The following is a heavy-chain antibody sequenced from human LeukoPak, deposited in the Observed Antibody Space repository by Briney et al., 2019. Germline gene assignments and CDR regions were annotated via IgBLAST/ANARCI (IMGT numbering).Heavy chain of an antibody. V-gene: IGHV4-39*01. CDR2: IYFSGNT. J-gene: IGHJ5*02. CDR3: ARHESGREPWFDP. CDR1: GGSISSSGYY. D-gene: IGHD1-14*01. Sequence: TSGTLSLTCSVSGGSISSSGYYWGWIRQPPGKGLEWIGSIYFSGNTYYSPSLKSRVIISVDTSKNQFSLKLSSVTAADTAVYYCARHESGREPWFDPWGQGTLVTVSS.